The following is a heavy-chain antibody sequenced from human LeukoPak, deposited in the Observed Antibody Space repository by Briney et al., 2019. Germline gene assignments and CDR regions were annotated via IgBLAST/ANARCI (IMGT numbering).Heavy chain of an antibody. J-gene: IGHJ4*02. CDR3: ARGLSDGYVPDY. V-gene: IGHV4-34*01. Sequence: SETLSLTCAVYGGSFSGYYWSWIRQPPGKGLEWIGEINHSGSTNYNPSLKSRVTISVDTSKNQFSLKLSSVTAADTAVYYCARGLSDGYVPDYWGQGTLVTVSS. CDR2: INHSGST. CDR1: GGSFSGYY. D-gene: IGHD5-24*01.